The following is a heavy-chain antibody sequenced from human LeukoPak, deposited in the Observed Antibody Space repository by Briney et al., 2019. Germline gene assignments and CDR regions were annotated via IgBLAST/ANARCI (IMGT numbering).Heavy chain of an antibody. D-gene: IGHD4-11*01. CDR3: AKDWPVSGDHYSPFDY. Sequence: GGSLRLSCAASGFTFSSYAMSWVRQAPGKGLEWVSAISGSGGSTYYADSVKGRFTISRDNSKNTLYLQMDSLRAEDTAVYYCAKDWPVSGDHYSPFDYWGQGTLVTVSS. V-gene: IGHV3-23*01. CDR2: ISGSGGST. J-gene: IGHJ4*02. CDR1: GFTFSSYA.